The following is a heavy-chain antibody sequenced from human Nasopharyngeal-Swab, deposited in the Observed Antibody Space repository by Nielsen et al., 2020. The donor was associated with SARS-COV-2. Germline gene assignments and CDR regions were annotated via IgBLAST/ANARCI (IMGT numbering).Heavy chain of an antibody. D-gene: IGHD1-26*01. CDR1: GFTFSSYG. CDR3: ATSGSYTGFYFDY. J-gene: IGHJ4*02. V-gene: IGHV3-30*03. Sequence: GGSLRLSCAASGFTFSSYGMHWVRQAPGKGLEWVAVISYDGSNKYYADSVRGRFTISRDNSKNTLYLQMNSLRAEGTAVYYCATSGSYTGFYFDYWGQGTLVTVSS. CDR2: ISYDGSNK.